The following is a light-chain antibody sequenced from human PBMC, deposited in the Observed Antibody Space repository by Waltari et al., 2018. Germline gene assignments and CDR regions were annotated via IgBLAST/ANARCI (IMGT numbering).Light chain of an antibody. J-gene: IGKJ5*01. CDR3: QQSYSTPPIT. V-gene: IGKV1-39*01. CDR1: QGISSY. CDR2: AAS. Sequence: DIQMTQSPSSVSASVGDRVTIICRASQGISSYLNWYQQKPGKAPKLLIYAASSLTSGVPSRFSGSGSGTDFTLTISSLQPEDFATYYCQQSYSTPPITFGQGTRLEIK.